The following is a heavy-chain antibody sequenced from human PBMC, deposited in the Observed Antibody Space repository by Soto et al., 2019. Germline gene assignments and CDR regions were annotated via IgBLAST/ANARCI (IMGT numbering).Heavy chain of an antibody. CDR3: STKGSGSYKPTTFDY. D-gene: IGHD3-10*01. CDR1: GGSISSGGYY. Sequence: QVQLQESGPRLVKPSQTLSLTCTVSGGSISSGGYYWSWIRQHPGKGLEWIGYIFYSGSTYYNPSLQRRVTLSVDASKNLFFPKVTPLTAADTAVVFCSTKGSGSYKPTTFDYWGQGTLVTVSS. CDR2: IFYSGST. J-gene: IGHJ4*02. V-gene: IGHV4-31*03.